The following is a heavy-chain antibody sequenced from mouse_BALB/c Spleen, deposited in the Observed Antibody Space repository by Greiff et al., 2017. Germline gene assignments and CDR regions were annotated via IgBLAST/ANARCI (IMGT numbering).Heavy chain of an antibody. V-gene: IGHV1S19*01. Sequence: VQLVESGAELVKPGASVKLSCTASGFNIKDTYIHWVKQRPGQGLEWIGWIFPGSGNTKYNEKFKGKATLTADTSSSTAYMQLSSLTSEDSAVYFCARPPDYYAMDYWGQGTSVTVSS. CDR3: ARPPDYYAMDY. CDR2: IFPGSGNT. CDR1: GFNIKDTY. J-gene: IGHJ4*01.